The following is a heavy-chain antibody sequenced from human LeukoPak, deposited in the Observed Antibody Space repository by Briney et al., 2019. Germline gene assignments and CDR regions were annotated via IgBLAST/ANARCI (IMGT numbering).Heavy chain of an antibody. V-gene: IGHV3-7*01. D-gene: IGHD2-2*01. Sequence: GSLRLSCAASGFTFSSYWMSWVRQAPGKGLEWVANIKQDGSEKYYVDSVKGRFTISRDNAKNSLYLQMNSLRAEDTAVYYCAGDRAAETRYCSSTSCRTMGWFDPWGQGTLVTVSS. CDR3: AGDRAAETRYCSSTSCRTMGWFDP. J-gene: IGHJ5*02. CDR2: IKQDGSEK. CDR1: GFTFSSYW.